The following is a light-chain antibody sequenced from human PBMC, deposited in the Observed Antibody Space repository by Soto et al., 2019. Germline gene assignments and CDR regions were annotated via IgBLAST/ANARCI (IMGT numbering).Light chain of an antibody. CDR2: MAS. V-gene: IGKV1-5*03. J-gene: IGKJ2*01. CDR1: QNIDRW. Sequence: DIPMAQSPSTLSASVGDRVSITCRASQNIDRWLAWYQQKPGKAPKLLIYMASSLEGGVPSRFSGSGSGTEFTLTIDSLQPDDFATYYCQQYNSYSGMYTFGPGTKLDIK. CDR3: QQYNSYSGMYT.